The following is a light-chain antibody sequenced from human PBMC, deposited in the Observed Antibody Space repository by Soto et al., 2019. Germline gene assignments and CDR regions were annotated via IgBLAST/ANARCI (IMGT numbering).Light chain of an antibody. CDR2: RNN. CDR3: ATWDDFLSGVG. Sequence: QLVLTQPPSPSGTPGQRVTISCSGSSSHIGSNYLYWYQQFTVAAPKLLIYRNNQRPSGVPDLFSGSKSGTSASLAICGRRSEDEADYYGATWDDFLSGVGFGGGTKVTVL. V-gene: IGLV1-47*01. J-gene: IGLJ2*01. CDR1: SSHIGSNY.